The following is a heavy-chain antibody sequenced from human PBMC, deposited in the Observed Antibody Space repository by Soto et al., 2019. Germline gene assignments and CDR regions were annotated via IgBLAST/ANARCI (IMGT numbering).Heavy chain of an antibody. D-gene: IGHD2-2*01. CDR1: GGSISSYY. CDR3: ARARYHLLHPYNNGMDV. CDR2: ILFSGST. J-gene: IGHJ6*02. Sequence: QVQLQESGPGLVKPSETLSLTCTVSGGSISSYYWSWIRQSPAKGLERIGYILFSGSTKSNPSLNSRATTSVVTSRHQVSLKLSSVTAPDSAVSFCARARYHLLHPYNNGMDVWGQGTTVTVSS. V-gene: IGHV4-59*01.